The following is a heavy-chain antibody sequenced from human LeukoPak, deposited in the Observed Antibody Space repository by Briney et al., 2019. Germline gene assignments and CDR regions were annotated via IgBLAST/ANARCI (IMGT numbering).Heavy chain of an antibody. CDR1: GYTFTSYD. CDR2: MNPNSGNT. J-gene: IGHJ6*02. Sequence: ASVNVSCTASGYTFTSYDINWVRQATGQGLEWMGWMNPNSGNTGYAQKFQGSVTMTRNTSISTAYMELSSLRSEDTAVYYCARVVPNWRVRRLGRYYYGMDVWGQGTTVTVSS. D-gene: IGHD6-6*01. V-gene: IGHV1-8*01. CDR3: ARVVPNWRVRRLGRYYYGMDV.